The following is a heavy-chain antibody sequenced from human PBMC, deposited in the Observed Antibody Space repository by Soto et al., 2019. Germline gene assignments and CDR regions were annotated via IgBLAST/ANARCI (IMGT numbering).Heavy chain of an antibody. CDR2: INHSGST. J-gene: IGHJ4*02. V-gene: IGHV4-34*01. Sequence: PSETLSLTCAAYGWSFSGYYWSWIRQPPGKGLEWIGEINHSGSTNYNPSLKSRVTISVDTSKNQFSLKLSSVTAADTAVYYCARGVGIYDFWSGYHITGIDYWGQGTLVTVSS. D-gene: IGHD3-3*01. CDR3: ARGVGIYDFWSGYHITGIDY. CDR1: GWSFSGYY.